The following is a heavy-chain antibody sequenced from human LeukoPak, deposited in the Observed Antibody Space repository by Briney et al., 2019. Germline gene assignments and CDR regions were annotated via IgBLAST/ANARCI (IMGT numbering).Heavy chain of an antibody. V-gene: IGHV1-24*01. CDR1: GYTLTEVS. CDR3: AREGAYCSSTSCHLQNWFDP. CDR2: FDPEDGET. Sequence: ASVKVSCKVSGYTLTEVSMHWVRQAPGKGLEWMGGFDPEDGETIYAQKFQGRVTMTTDTSTSTAYMELRSLRSDDPAVYYCAREGAYCSSTSCHLQNWFDPWGQGTLVTVSS. D-gene: IGHD2-2*01. J-gene: IGHJ5*02.